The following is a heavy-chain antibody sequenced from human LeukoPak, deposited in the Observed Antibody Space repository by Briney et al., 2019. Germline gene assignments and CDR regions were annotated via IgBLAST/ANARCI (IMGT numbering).Heavy chain of an antibody. Sequence: SETLSLTCTVSSGSLSSSSYDWGWIRQPPGKGLEWIGSIYYSGSTYYNPSLKSRVTISVDTSKNQFSLKLRSVTAADTAVYYCARQPTRSGQPDYYYYYMDVWGKGTTVTVSS. D-gene: IGHD6-19*01. CDR2: IYYSGST. CDR3: ARQPTRSGQPDYYYYYMDV. V-gene: IGHV4-39*01. CDR1: SGSLSSSSYD. J-gene: IGHJ6*03.